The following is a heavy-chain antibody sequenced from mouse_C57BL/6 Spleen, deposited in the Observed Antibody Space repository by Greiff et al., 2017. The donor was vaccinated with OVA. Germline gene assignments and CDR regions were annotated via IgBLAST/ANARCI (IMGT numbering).Heavy chain of an antibody. Sequence: VQLQQSGAELVRPGASVTLSCKASGYTFTDYEMHWVKQTPVHGLEWIGAIDPETGGTAYNQKFKGKAILTADKSSSTAYMELRSLTSEDSAVYYCTRGGYDYDEGARAMDYWGQGTSVTVSS. D-gene: IGHD2-4*01. J-gene: IGHJ4*01. V-gene: IGHV1-15*01. CDR2: IDPETGGT. CDR3: TRGGYDYDEGARAMDY. CDR1: GYTFTDYE.